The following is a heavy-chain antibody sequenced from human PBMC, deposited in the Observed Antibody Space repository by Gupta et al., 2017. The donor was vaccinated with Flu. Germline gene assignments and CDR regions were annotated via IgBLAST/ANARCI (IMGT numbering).Heavy chain of an antibody. CDR3: ARGRAAAGYYFDY. CDR2: IIPIFGTA. V-gene: IGHV1-69*06. D-gene: IGHD6-13*01. J-gene: IGHJ4*02. CDR1: GGTFSSYA. Sequence: QVQLVQSGAEVKKPGSSVKVSCKASGGTFSSYAISWVRQAPGQGLEWMGGIIPIFGTANDAQKVQGRVTITADKSTSTAYMELSSLRSEDTAVYYFARGRAAAGYYFDYGGQGTLVTVSS.